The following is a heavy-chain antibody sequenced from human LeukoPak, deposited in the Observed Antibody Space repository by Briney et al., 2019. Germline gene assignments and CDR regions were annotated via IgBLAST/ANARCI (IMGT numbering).Heavy chain of an antibody. CDR2: IYYSGST. V-gene: IGHV4-59*01. Sequence: SETLSLTCTVSGGSISSLYWSWLRQPPGKGLEWIGYIYYSGSTNYNPSLKSRVTISVDTSKNQFSLKLSSVTAADTAVYYCARHGTIGTNLNWFDPWGEGTLVTVSS. D-gene: IGHD1-1*01. J-gene: IGHJ5*02. CDR3: ARHGTIGTNLNWFDP. CDR1: GGSISSLY.